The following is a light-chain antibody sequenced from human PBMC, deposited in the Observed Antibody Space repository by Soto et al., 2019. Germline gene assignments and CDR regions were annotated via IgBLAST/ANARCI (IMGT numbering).Light chain of an antibody. CDR3: GSYAGSYTFPYYV. V-gene: IGLV2-11*01. Sequence: QSALTQPRSVSGSPGQSVTISCTGTSSDVGGYNYVSWYQQHPGKAPKLMIYDVSKRPSGVPDRFSGSKSGNTASLTISGLQAEDEADYYCGSYAGSYTFPYYVFGTGTQLTVL. CDR2: DVS. CDR1: SSDVGGYNY. J-gene: IGLJ1*01.